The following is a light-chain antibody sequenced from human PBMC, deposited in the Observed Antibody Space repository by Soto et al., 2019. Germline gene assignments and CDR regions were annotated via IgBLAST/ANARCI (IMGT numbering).Light chain of an antibody. J-gene: IGLJ2*01. CDR3: AAWDDSLSGPVI. Sequence: QSVLTQPPSASGTPGQRVTISCSASSSNIGSNYVYWYQQLPGTAPKLLIYSNNQRPSGVPDRFSGSKSGTSASLAISGLRSEDEADYYCAAWDDSLSGPVIFGGGTQLTVL. V-gene: IGLV1-47*02. CDR1: SSNIGSNY. CDR2: SNN.